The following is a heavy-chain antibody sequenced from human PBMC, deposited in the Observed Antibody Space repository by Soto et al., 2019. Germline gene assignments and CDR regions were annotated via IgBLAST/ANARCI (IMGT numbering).Heavy chain of an antibody. CDR2: ISWNSGSI. V-gene: IGHV3-9*01. D-gene: IGHD1-26*01. Sequence: EVQLVESGGGLVQPGRSLRLSCAASGFTFDDYAMHWVRQAPGKGLEWVSGISWNSGSIGYADSVKGRFTISRDNAKNSLYLQMNSLRAEDTALYYCAKAYSGSYSPVGYWGQGTLVTVCS. CDR3: AKAYSGSYSPVGY. J-gene: IGHJ4*02. CDR1: GFTFDDYA.